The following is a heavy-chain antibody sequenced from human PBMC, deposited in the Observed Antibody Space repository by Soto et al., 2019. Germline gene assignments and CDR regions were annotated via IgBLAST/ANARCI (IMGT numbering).Heavy chain of an antibody. CDR1: GFSLRNARMG. CDR3: ARMLAVNYYYYSVDV. D-gene: IGHD3-22*01. CDR2: ILSSDEK. Sequence: QVTLKESGPVLVKPTETLTLTCTVSGFSLRNARMGVSWIRQPPGKALEWLAHILSSDEKSYNTSLKGRVTLSTDTPKRQVVLTMTYVDPVDTATYFCARMLAVNYYYYSVDVWGEGTTVTVSS. J-gene: IGHJ6*02. V-gene: IGHV2-26*01.